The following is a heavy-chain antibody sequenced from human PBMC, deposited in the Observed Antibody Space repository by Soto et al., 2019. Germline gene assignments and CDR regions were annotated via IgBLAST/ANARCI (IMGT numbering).Heavy chain of an antibody. Sequence: PSETLSLTCTVSGGSISSGDYYWSWIRQPPGKGLEWIGYIYYSGSTYYNPSLKSRVTISVDTSKNQFSLKLSSVTAADTAVYYCARFFRDPYYYDSSGYYTDYWGQGTLVTVSS. J-gene: IGHJ4*02. CDR3: ARFFRDPYYYDSSGYYTDY. CDR2: IYYSGST. D-gene: IGHD3-22*01. CDR1: GGSISSGDYY. V-gene: IGHV4-30-4*01.